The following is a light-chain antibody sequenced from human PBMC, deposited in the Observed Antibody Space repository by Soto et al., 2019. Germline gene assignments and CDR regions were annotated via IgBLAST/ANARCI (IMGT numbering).Light chain of an antibody. Sequence: AIQLTQAPSSLSASVGDRVTITCRASQGISSALAWYQQQPGKAPKLLIYDASSLDSGVPSRFSGSGSGTEFTLTISSRQCQDFASYYCLQFNKYALPVGGETKVDIK. CDR1: QGISSA. V-gene: IGKV1D-13*01. CDR2: DAS. CDR3: LQFNKYALP. J-gene: IGKJ4*01.